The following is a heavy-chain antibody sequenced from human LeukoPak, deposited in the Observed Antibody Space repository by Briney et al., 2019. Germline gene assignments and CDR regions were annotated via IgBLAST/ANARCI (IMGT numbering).Heavy chain of an antibody. CDR3: AKDRGTSLCDAFDI. CDR2: I. J-gene: IGHJ3*02. V-gene: IGHV3-23*01. CDR1: GLTFSTYG. D-gene: IGHD6-25*01. Sequence: GGTLRLSCAASGLTFSTYGMSWVRQAPGKGLEWVSVIKGRFTISRDNSKNTLYLQMNSLRAEDTAIYYCAKDRGTSLCDAFDIWGQGTMVTVSS.